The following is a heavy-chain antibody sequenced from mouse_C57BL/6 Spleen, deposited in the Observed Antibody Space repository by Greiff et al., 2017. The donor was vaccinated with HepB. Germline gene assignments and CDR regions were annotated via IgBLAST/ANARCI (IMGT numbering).Heavy chain of an antibody. J-gene: IGHJ1*03. CDR2: IYPGGCYT. CDR3: ARYYDYDDWYFDV. V-gene: IGHV1-63*01. CDR1: GYTFTNYW. Sequence: VHLVESGAELVRPGTSVKMSCKASGYTFTNYWIGWAKQRPGHGLEWIGDIYPGGCYTNYNEKFKGKATLTADKSSSTAYMQFSSLTSEDSAIYYCARYYDYDDWYFDVWGTGTTVTVSS. D-gene: IGHD2-4*01.